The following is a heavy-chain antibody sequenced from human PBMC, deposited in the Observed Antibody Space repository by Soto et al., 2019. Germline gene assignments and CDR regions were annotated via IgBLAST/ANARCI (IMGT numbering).Heavy chain of an antibody. J-gene: IGHJ4*02. CDR1: GFTFSSYA. V-gene: IGHV3-30-3*01. D-gene: IGHD6-19*01. CDR2: ISYDGSNK. CDR3: AVPPSSGWYVPPHY. Sequence: QVQLVESGGGVVQPGRSLRLSCAASGFTFSSYAMHWVRQAPGKGLEWVAVISYDGSNKYYADSVKGRFTISRDNSKKTLYLQMNSLRAEDTAVYYCAVPPSSGWYVPPHYWGQGTLVTVSS.